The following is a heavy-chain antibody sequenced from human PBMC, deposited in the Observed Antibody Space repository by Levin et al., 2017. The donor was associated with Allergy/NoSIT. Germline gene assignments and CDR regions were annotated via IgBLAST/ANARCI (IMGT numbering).Heavy chain of an antibody. Sequence: SETLSLTCTVSGGSISSSSYYWGWIRQPPGKGLEWIGSIYYSGSTYYNPSLKSRVTISVDTSKNQFSLKLSSVTAADTAVYYCARHQRPEYYDILTGYSQHEYFQHWGQGTLVTVSS. CDR3: ARHQRPEYYDILTGYSQHEYFQH. V-gene: IGHV4-39*01. CDR2: IYYSGST. J-gene: IGHJ1*01. CDR1: GGSISSSSYY. D-gene: IGHD3-9*01.